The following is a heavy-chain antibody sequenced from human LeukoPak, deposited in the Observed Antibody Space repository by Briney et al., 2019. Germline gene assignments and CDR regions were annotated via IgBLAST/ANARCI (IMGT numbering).Heavy chain of an antibody. D-gene: IGHD2-2*01. CDR3: ARRQGCSSTSCPPDS. CDR1: GYSFTTYW. CDR2: IYHGDSDT. J-gene: IGHJ4*02. Sequence: GESLKISCRGSGYSFTTYWIGWVRQMPGKGLEWMGIIYHGDSDTRYSPSFQGQVTMSADKSINTAYLQWSSLKASDTAMYYCARRQGCSSTSCPPDSWGQGPLVRVSS. V-gene: IGHV5-51*01.